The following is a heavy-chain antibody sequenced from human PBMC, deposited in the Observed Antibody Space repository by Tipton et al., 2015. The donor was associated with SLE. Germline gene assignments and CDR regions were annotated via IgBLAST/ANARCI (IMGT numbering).Heavy chain of an antibody. CDR3: ARDLTGLGFDY. CDR1: GYSISSGYY. Sequence: TLSLTCTVSGYSISSGYYWGWIRQPPGKGLEWIGSIYHSGSTYYNPSLKSRVTISVDTSKNQFSPKLSSVTAADTAVYYCARDLTGLGFDYWGQGTLVTVSS. V-gene: IGHV4-38-2*02. D-gene: IGHD1-20*01. CDR2: IYHSGST. J-gene: IGHJ4*02.